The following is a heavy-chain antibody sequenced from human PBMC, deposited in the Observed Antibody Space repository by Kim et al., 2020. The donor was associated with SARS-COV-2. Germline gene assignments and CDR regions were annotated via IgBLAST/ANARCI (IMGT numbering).Heavy chain of an antibody. J-gene: IGHJ4*02. Sequence: GGSLRLSCAASGFTLSNNAMTWVRQAPGKGLEWVSDIRGGGDTYYADSVKGRFTFSRDDSQNVLLLQMDSLRADDTALYYCGGHGASAYWGQGTLGTGSS. V-gene: IGHV3-23*01. CDR3: GGHGASAY. CDR1: GFTLSNNA. D-gene: IGHD3-16*01. CDR2: IRGGGDT.